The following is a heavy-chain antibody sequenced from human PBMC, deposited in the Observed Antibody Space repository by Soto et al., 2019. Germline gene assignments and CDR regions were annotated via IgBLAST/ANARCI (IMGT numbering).Heavy chain of an antibody. CDR1: GGSISSYY. D-gene: IGHD2-15*01. CDR3: ATERRVVAAPVFHTYFAS. J-gene: IGHJ4*02. Sequence: SETLSLTCTVSGGSISSYYWSWIRQPPGKGLEWIGYIYYSGSTNYNPSLKSRVTISVDTSKNQFSLKLSSVTAADTAVYYCATERRVVAAPVFHTYFASWAQGPLAPVSP. CDR2: IYYSGST. V-gene: IGHV4-59*01.